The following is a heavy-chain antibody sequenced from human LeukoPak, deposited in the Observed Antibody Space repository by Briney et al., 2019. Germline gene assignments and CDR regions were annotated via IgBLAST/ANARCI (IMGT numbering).Heavy chain of an antibody. CDR2: IYESGTT. CDR1: GESLNSYY. Sequence: SSETLSLTCAVYGESLNSYYWSWVRQPPGVGLEWIGEIYESGTTEYNPSLKSRVTISMVPSKQQFSLSLSSVTAADTAVYYCARGAWATRLGSWGLGTPVIVSS. V-gene: IGHV4-34*01. J-gene: IGHJ4*02. CDR3: ARGAWATRLGS. D-gene: IGHD2-15*01.